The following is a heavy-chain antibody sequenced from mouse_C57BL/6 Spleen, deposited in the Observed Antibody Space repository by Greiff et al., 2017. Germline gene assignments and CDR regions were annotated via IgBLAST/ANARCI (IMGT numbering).Heavy chain of an antibody. V-gene: IGHV1-42*01. J-gene: IGHJ2*01. D-gene: IGHD1-1*01. Sequence: EVQLVESGPELVKPGASVKISCTASGYSFTGYYMNWVKQSPEKSLEWIGEINPSTGGTTYTQKFKPKATLTVDKSSSTAYMQLKSLTSEDSAVYYCASSIITTVVAPFDYWGQGTTLTVSS. CDR2: INPSTGGT. CDR1: GYSFTGYY. CDR3: ASSIITTVVAPFDY.